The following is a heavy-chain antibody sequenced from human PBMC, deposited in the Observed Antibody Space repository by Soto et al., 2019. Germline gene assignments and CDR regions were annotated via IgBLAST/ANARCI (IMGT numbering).Heavy chain of an antibody. V-gene: IGHV1-8*01. Sequence: ASVKVSCKASGYTFTSYDINWVRQATGQGLEWMGWMNPNSGNTGYAQKFQGRVTMTRNTSISTAYMELSSLRSEDTAVYYCARGHYYGSGSYYDASTKYYYYYYMDVWGKGTTVTVSS. CDR3: ARGHYYGSGSYYDASTKYYYYYYMDV. J-gene: IGHJ6*03. CDR2: MNPNSGNT. D-gene: IGHD3-10*01. CDR1: GYTFTSYD.